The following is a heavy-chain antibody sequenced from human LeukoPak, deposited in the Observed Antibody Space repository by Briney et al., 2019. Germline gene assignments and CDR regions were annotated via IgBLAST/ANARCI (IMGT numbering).Heavy chain of an antibody. V-gene: IGHV4-34*01. CDR1: GGSFSGYY. CDR3: ARGRGAVDIVATYDY. D-gene: IGHD5-12*01. J-gene: IGHJ4*02. Sequence: PSETLSLTCAAYGGSFSGYYWSWIRQPPGKGLEWIGEINHSGSTNYNPSLKSRVTISVDTSKNQFSLKLSSVTAADTAVYYCARGRGAVDIVATYDYWGQGTLVTVSS. CDR2: INHSGST.